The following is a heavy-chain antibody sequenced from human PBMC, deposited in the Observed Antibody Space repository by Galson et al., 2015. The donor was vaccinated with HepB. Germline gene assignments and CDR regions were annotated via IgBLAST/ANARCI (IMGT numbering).Heavy chain of an antibody. CDR3: AHRQRAAAEFDY. J-gene: IGHJ4*02. V-gene: IGHV2-5*02. CDR1: GFSLSTRGVG. D-gene: IGHD6-13*01. Sequence: PALVIPTQPCTLTCTFSGFSLSTRGVGGGWIRQPPGKALEWLALLYWDDDKRYSPSLKSRLTITKDTSKNQVRLTMTNMDPVDTATYDCAHRQRAAAEFDYWGQGTLVTVSS. CDR2: LYWDDDK.